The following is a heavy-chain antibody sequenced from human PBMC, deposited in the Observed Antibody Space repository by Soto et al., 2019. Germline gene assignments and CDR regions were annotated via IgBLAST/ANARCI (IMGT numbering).Heavy chain of an antibody. CDR1: GFTVSSNY. D-gene: IGHD2-15*01. J-gene: IGHJ3*02. V-gene: IGHV3-53*01. CDR2: IYSGGST. Sequence: EVQLVESGGGLIQPGGSLRLSCAASGFTVSSNYMSWVRQAPGKGLEWVSVIYSGGSTYYADSVKGRFTISRDNSKNTLYLQMNSLRAEDTAVYYCAGDRDISDDAFDIWGQGTMVTVSS. CDR3: AGDRDISDDAFDI.